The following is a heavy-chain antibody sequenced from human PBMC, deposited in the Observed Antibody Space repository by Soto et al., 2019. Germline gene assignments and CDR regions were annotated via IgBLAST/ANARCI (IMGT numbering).Heavy chain of an antibody. CDR1: GYTFDTYW. Sequence: LGESLKISCKTSGYTFDTYWIGWVRQMPGKGLEWMGIIYPGDSYTRYSPSFEGQVTISVDKVITTAYLQWSSLRTSDSAMYFCARQLVGEDDYWGQGTLVTVSS. CDR2: IYPGDSYT. V-gene: IGHV5-51*01. J-gene: IGHJ4*02. CDR3: ARQLVGEDDY.